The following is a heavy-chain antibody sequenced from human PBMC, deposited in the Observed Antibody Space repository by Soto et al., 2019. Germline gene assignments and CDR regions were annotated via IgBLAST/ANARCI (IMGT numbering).Heavy chain of an antibody. D-gene: IGHD3-10*01. CDR3: ARGLAVRGSYGLDV. CDR2: IYHNGIT. CDR1: GASISRGGSS. Sequence: SETLSLTCAVSGASISRGGSSWSWIRQAPGTGLEWIGYIYHNGITNYNPSLKSRVTISVDKSQDQFSLSLNFVTAADTAVYYCARGLAVRGSYGLDVWGQGTTVTVSS. J-gene: IGHJ6*02. V-gene: IGHV4-30-2*01.